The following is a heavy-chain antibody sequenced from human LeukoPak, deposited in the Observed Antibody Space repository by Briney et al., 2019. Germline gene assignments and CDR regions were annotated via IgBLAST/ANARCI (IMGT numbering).Heavy chain of an antibody. J-gene: IGHJ4*02. V-gene: IGHV3-23*01. CDR3: AKGLDSGWLND. Sequence: GVSLGLSCAASAFTVSSNCMTWVRQAPGKGLEWVSAISGSGGSTYYADSVKGRFTISRDNSKNTLYLQMNSLRAEDTAVYYCAKGLDSGWLNDWGQGTLVTVSS. CDR1: AFTVSSNC. D-gene: IGHD6-19*01. CDR2: ISGSGGST.